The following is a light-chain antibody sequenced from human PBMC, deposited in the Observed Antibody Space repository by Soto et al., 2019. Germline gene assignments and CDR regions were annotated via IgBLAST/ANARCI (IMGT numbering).Light chain of an antibody. Sequence: EIVLTQSPGTLSLSPGERATLSCRASRSLSSSYVVWYQQKPGQAPRLLIYAASRRATGIPDRFSGSGSATEYTLTISRLEPEDFAVYYCQHQGTFGQGTKVDIK. CDR1: RSLSSSY. CDR3: QHQGT. V-gene: IGKV3-20*01. CDR2: AAS. J-gene: IGKJ2*01.